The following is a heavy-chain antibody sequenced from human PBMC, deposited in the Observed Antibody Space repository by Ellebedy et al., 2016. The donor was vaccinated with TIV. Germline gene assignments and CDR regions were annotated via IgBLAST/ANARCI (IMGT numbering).Heavy chain of an antibody. CDR3: ARDHLAEGSGTYSSWFDP. Sequence: PGGSLRLSCVASGFTFSIYEMNWVRQAPGKGLEWLSYISSGGTTEKYADSVKGRFTISRDNAKNSLYLQMNSLRAEDTAVYYCARDHLAEGSGTYSSWFDPWGQGTLVTVSS. D-gene: IGHD3-10*01. CDR1: GFTFSIYE. CDR2: ISSGGTTE. J-gene: IGHJ5*02. V-gene: IGHV3-48*03.